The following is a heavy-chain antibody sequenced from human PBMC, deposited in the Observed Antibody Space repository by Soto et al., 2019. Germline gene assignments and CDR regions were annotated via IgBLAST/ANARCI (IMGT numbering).Heavy chain of an antibody. D-gene: IGHD3-16*01. CDR1: GFTFSSYA. CDR2: ISGSGGST. Sequence: HPGGSLRLSCAASGFTFSSYAMSWVRQAPGKGLEWVSAISGSGGSTYYADSVKGRFTISRDNSKNTLYLQMNSLRAEDTAVYYCAKNSRLGELWDYFDYWGQGTLVTVSS. J-gene: IGHJ4*02. CDR3: AKNSRLGELWDYFDY. V-gene: IGHV3-23*01.